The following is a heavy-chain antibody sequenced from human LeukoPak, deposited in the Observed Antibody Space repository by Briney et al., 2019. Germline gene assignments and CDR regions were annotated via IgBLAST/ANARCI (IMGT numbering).Heavy chain of an antibody. CDR1: GFTFSSYG. CDR2: ISYDGSNK. Sequence: GGSLRLSCAASGFTFSSYGMHWVRQAPGKGLEWVAVISYDGSNKYYADSVKGRFTISRDNSKNTLYLQMNSLRAEDTAVYYCAKVAFGAKLYYYYYYMDVWGKGTTVTVSS. J-gene: IGHJ6*03. D-gene: IGHD1-26*01. CDR3: AKVAFGAKLYYYYYYMDV. V-gene: IGHV3-30*18.